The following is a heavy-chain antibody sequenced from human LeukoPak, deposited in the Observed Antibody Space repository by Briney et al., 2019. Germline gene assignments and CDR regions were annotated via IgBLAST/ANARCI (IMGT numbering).Heavy chain of an antibody. Sequence: SETLSLTCTVSGGSISSGGYYWSWIRQHPGKGLEWIGYIYYSGSTYYNPSLKSRVTISVDTSKNQFSLKLSSVTAADTAVYYCARAPRITIFFAYWGQGALVTVSS. V-gene: IGHV4-31*03. D-gene: IGHD3-9*01. CDR1: GGSISSGGYY. CDR2: IYYSGST. CDR3: ARAPRITIFFAY. J-gene: IGHJ4*02.